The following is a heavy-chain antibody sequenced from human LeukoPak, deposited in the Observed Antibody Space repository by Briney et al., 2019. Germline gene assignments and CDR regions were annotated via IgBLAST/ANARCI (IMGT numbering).Heavy chain of an antibody. J-gene: IGHJ4*02. CDR1: GYSFTNCY. CDR2: INPSATSA. D-gene: IGHD2/OR15-2a*01. CDR3: AKEKQNTANFDY. V-gene: IGHV1-46*01. Sequence: ASVKVSCKASGYSFTNCYTHWVRQAPGQGLEWMGVINPSATSATYTQKFQGRVTMTGDTSTTTVYMELSSLTSDDTAVYYCAKEKQNTANFDYWGQGTLVTVSS.